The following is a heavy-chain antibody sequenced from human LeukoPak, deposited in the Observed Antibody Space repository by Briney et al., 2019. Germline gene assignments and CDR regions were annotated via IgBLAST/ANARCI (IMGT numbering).Heavy chain of an antibody. CDR3: ARDMSPYYGSGSYYYYYYYGMDV. J-gene: IGHJ6*02. CDR1: GFTFSSYS. D-gene: IGHD3-10*01. Sequence: GGSLRLSCAASGFTFSSYSMNWVRQAPGKGLEWVSYISSSSSTIYYADSVKGRFTISRDNAKNSLYLQMNSLRAEDTAVYYCARDMSPYYGSGSYYYYYYYGMDVWDQGTTVTVSS. V-gene: IGHV3-48*01. CDR2: ISSSSSTI.